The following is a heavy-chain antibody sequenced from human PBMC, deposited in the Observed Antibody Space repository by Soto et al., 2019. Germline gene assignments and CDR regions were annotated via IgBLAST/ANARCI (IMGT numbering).Heavy chain of an antibody. V-gene: IGHV1-3*01. J-gene: IGHJ3*02. Sequence: GAAAKVCCKAPGDAYTSKSMGWARQDTGKRREWMGWVNAGSGNTKYSQKFPGRVTITRDTSASTAYMELSSLRSEDTAVYYCARDRKIDRISCCHKPLSGCLSDAFDICGQGTRVTVS. CDR3: ARDRKIDRISCCHKPLSGCLSDAFDI. CDR2: VNAGSGNT. CDR1: GDAYTSKS. D-gene: IGHD2-2*02.